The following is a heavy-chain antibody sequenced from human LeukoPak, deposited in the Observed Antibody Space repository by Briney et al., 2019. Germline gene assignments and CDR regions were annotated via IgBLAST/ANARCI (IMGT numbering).Heavy chain of an antibody. D-gene: IGHD3-16*01. J-gene: IGHJ3*02. Sequence: GESPKISCKGSGYTFTSYWIGWVRQMPGKVLEWMGIIYPGDSDTRYSPSFQGQVTISADKSISTAYLQWSILKASDPRMYYCARHRDYVPDIWGQGTMVTVSS. V-gene: IGHV5-51*01. CDR1: GYTFTSYW. CDR2: IYPGDSDT. CDR3: ARHRDYVPDI.